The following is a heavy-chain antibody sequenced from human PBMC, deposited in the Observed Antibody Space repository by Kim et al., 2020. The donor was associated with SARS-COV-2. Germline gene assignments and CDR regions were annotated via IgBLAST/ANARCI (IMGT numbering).Heavy chain of an antibody. CDR1: GYSFTSYW. D-gene: IGHD2-15*01. J-gene: IGHJ6*02. CDR2: IYPGDSDT. Sequence: GESLKISCKGSGYSFTSYWIGWVRQMPGKGLEWMGIIYPGDSDTRYSPSFQGQVTISADKSISTAYLQWSSLKASDTAMYYCARQVVVAAPYYYYYGMDVWGQGTTVTVSS. CDR3: ARQVVVAAPYYYYYGMDV. V-gene: IGHV5-51*01.